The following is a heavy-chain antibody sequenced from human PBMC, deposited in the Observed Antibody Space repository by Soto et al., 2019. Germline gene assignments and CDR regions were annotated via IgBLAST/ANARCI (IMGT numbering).Heavy chain of an antibody. V-gene: IGHV3-23*01. D-gene: IGHD2-21*02. CDR1: GFTFSSYA. Sequence: ESGGGLVQPGGSLRLSCAASGFTFSSYAMSWVRQAPGKGLEWVSAISGSGGSTYYADSVKGRFTISRDNSKNTLYLQMNSLRAEDTAVYYCAKSVKLAYCGGDCYSRFDYWGQGTLVTVSS. CDR3: AKSVKLAYCGGDCYSRFDY. J-gene: IGHJ4*02. CDR2: ISGSGGST.